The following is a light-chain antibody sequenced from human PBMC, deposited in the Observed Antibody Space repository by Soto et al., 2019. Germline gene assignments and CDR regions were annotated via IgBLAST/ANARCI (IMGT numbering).Light chain of an antibody. CDR3: QQYHNWPPQYT. J-gene: IGKJ2*01. CDR1: QTIASN. CDR2: GAS. V-gene: IGKV3-15*01. Sequence: EIVMTQSPVSLSVSPGERATLSCRASQTIASNVAWYQQKPGQAPRLLIHGASTRATGVPARFSGSGSGKEFTLTISRLQSEDFAVYYCQQYHNWPPQYTFGQGTKLQMK.